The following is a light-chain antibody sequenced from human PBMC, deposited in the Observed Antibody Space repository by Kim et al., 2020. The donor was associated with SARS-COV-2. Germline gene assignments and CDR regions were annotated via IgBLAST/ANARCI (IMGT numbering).Light chain of an antibody. Sequence: QSGLTQPPSASGSLGQSVTISCTGTSSDIGAYDYVSWYQQYPGKAPKLLIFEVNKRPSGVPHRFSGSKSGNTASLTVSGLQADDEADYYCSSYANNIKFVVFGGGTQLTV. J-gene: IGLJ2*01. V-gene: IGLV2-8*01. CDR1: SSDIGAYDY. CDR2: EVN. CDR3: SSYANNIKFVV.